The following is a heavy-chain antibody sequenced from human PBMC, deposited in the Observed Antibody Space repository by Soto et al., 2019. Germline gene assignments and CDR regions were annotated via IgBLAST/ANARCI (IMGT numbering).Heavy chain of an antibody. J-gene: IGHJ4*02. CDR1: GGSISSGGYY. V-gene: IGHV4-31*03. CDR2: IYYSGST. D-gene: IGHD3-3*01. CDR3: ARGSGYSFDY. Sequence: SETLSLTCTVSGGSISSGGYYWSWIRQHPGKGLEWIGYIYYSGSTYYNPSLKSRVTISVDTSKNQFSPKLSSVTAADTAVYYCARGSGYSFDYWGQGTLVTSPQ.